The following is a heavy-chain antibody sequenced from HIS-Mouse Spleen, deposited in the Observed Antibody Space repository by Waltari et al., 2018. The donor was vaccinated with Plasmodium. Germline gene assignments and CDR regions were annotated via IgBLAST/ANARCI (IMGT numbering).Heavy chain of an antibody. V-gene: IGHV3-7*01. Sequence: EVQLVESGGGLVQPGGSLRLSCAASGFTFSSYWMSWVRQARGKGVEWVANIKQDGSEKYDVDAVKGRFTISRDNAKNSLYLQMNSLRAEDTAVYYCASSWYWYFDLWGRGTLVTVSS. CDR3: ASSWYWYFDL. J-gene: IGHJ2*01. CDR1: GFTFSSYW. CDR2: IKQDGSEK. D-gene: IGHD6-13*01.